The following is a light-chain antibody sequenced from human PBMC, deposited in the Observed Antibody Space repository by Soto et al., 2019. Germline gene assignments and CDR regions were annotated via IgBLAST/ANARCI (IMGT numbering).Light chain of an antibody. V-gene: IGKV3-20*01. CDR1: QSVSSSY. Sequence: EIVLTQSPGTLPLSPGERATLSCRASQSVSSSYLAWYQQKPGQAPRLLIFGPSNRATGIPDSFSGSGSGTNLTITMRRLEREDFAVYYCPQYEGSLWTVGKGTKVEIK. CDR3: PQYEGSLWT. J-gene: IGKJ1*01. CDR2: GPS.